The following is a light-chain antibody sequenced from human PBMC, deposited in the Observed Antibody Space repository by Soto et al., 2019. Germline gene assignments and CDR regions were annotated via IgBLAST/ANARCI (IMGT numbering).Light chain of an antibody. CDR1: SSNIGAGYD. V-gene: IGLV1-40*01. J-gene: IGLJ3*02. Sequence: QSVLTQPPSVSGAPGQRVTISCTGSSSNIGAGYDVHWYKQLPGAAPKLLISGNTNRPSGVPDRFSGSKSGTSASLAITGLQAEDEADYYCQSYDSSLSIWVFGGGTKLTVL. CDR3: QSYDSSLSIWV. CDR2: GNT.